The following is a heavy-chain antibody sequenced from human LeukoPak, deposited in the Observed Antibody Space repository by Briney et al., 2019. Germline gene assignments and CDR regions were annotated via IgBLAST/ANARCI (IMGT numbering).Heavy chain of an antibody. Sequence: SETLSLTCTVSGYSISSGYYWGWIRQPPGKGLEWIGSIYHSGSTYYNPSLKSRVTISVDTSKNQFSLKLSSVTAADMAVYYCARDRTGRNTAQDDYWGQGTLVTVSS. CDR3: ARDRTGRNTAQDDY. J-gene: IGHJ4*02. CDR1: GYSISSGYY. CDR2: IYHSGST. V-gene: IGHV4-38-2*02. D-gene: IGHD5-18*01.